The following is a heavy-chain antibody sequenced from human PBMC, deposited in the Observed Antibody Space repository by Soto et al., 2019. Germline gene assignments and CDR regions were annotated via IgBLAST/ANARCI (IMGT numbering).Heavy chain of an antibody. Sequence: GGSLRLSCAASGFTFSSYAMSWVRQAPWKGLEWVSAISGSGGSTYYADSVKGRFTISRDNSKNTLYLQMNSLRAEDTAVYYCAKGPSYYYGSGSYYNEDYFGYWGQGTLVTVS. CDR3: AKGPSYYYGSGSYYNEDYFGY. CDR2: ISGSGGST. CDR1: GFTFSSYA. J-gene: IGHJ4*02. V-gene: IGHV3-23*01. D-gene: IGHD3-10*01.